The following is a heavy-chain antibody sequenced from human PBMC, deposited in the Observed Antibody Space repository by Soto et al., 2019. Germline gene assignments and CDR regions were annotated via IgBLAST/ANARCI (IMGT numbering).Heavy chain of an antibody. J-gene: IGHJ6*02. CDR1: GYTFTGFY. CDR3: ARVLWGYSGVKGYFYGMDV. D-gene: IGHD5-12*01. CDR2: INHNTSGT. Sequence: QVQLVQSGAEVKKPGASVKVSCKASGYTFTGFYMHWVRQAPGQGPEWMGWINHNTSGTSYAQKCQGWVTLTRDTYINTAYMELSRLSSDDTAVYYCARVLWGYSGVKGYFYGMDVLGQGTTVTISS. V-gene: IGHV1-2*04.